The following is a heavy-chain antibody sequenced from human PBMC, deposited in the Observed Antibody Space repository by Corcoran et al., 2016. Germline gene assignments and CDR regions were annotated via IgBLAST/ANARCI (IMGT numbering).Heavy chain of an antibody. J-gene: IGHJ6*02. D-gene: IGHD4-4*01. CDR2: ISSSSSYI. Sequence: EVQLVESGGGLVKPGGSLRLSCAASGFTFSSYSMNWVRQAPGKGLEWVSSISSSSSYIYYADSVKGRFTISRDNAKNSLYLQMKSLRAEDTAVYYCARDGYSNYGPHYYYYGMDVWGQGTTVTVSS. CDR1: GFTFSSYS. CDR3: ARDGYSNYGPHYYYYGMDV. V-gene: IGHV3-21*01.